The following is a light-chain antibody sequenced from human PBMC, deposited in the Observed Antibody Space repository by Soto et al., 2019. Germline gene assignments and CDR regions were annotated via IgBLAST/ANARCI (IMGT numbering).Light chain of an antibody. Sequence: IQMTQSPSTLSASVGDRVTITCRASQSISNWLAWYQQKPGKAPNLLIFDASSLESGVPSRFSGSGSGTEFTLTISSLQSGDFATYYCQQYNTYPWTFGQGTKVDI. CDR3: QQYNTYPWT. J-gene: IGKJ1*01. CDR1: QSISNW. CDR2: DAS. V-gene: IGKV1-5*01.